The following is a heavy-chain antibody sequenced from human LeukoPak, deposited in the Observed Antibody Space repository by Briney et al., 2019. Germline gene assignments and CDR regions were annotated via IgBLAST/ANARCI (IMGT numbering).Heavy chain of an antibody. CDR1: GYSINNYW. CDR2: IYPADSDI. Sequence: GESLKTSCKGSGYSINNYWIGWVRPMPGKGLEGMGIIYPADSDIRYSPSFQGQVTISADKSISTAYLQWSSLKASDTAMYYCARQEYCSGGSCYTWFDPWGQGTLVTVSS. CDR3: ARQEYCSGGSCYTWFDP. J-gene: IGHJ5*02. D-gene: IGHD2-15*01. V-gene: IGHV5-51*01.